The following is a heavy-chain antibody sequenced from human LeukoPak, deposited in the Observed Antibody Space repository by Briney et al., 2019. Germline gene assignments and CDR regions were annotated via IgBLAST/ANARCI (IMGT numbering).Heavy chain of an antibody. D-gene: IGHD3-3*01. CDR1: GGSISSYY. V-gene: IGHV4-59*12. CDR3: VRDQGFLGY. CDR2: ISYSGTT. Sequence: SETLSLTCTVSGGSISSYYWSWIRQPPGKGLEWIGYISYSGTTDYNPSLKSRVTISVDTSKNQFSLNLTSVTAADTAVYYCVRDQGFLGYWGQGTLVTVSS. J-gene: IGHJ4*02.